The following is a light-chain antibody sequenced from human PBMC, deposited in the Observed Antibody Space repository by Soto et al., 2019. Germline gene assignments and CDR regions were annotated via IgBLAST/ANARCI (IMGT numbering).Light chain of an antibody. J-gene: IGKJ4*01. CDR2: GAS. Sequence: EILMTQSPATLSVSPGERATLSCRASQRVSTYLAWYQQKPGQAPRLLIYGASNRATGIPDRFSGSGSGTDFTLTISRLEPEDFAVYYCQQYDNSPLTFGGGTKVDIK. CDR1: QRVSTY. V-gene: IGKV3-20*01. CDR3: QQYDNSPLT.